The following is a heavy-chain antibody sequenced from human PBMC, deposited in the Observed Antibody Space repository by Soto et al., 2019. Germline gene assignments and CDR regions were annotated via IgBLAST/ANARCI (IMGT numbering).Heavy chain of an antibody. Sequence: GGSLRLSCATSGFTFSSHSMHWFRQAPGKGLEWVAVTSSNEGTKFYADSVKGRFTISRDNAKNSLYLQMNSLRAEDTAVYYCARDLPYYDILTGYPRYYYGMDVWGQGTTVTVS. J-gene: IGHJ6*02. CDR1: GFTFSSHS. CDR2: TSSNEGTK. D-gene: IGHD3-9*01. CDR3: ARDLPYYDILTGYPRYYYGMDV. V-gene: IGHV3-30-3*01.